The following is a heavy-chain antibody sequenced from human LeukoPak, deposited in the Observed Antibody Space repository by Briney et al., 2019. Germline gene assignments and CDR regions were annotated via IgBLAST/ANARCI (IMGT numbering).Heavy chain of an antibody. V-gene: IGHV3-23*01. D-gene: IGHD7-27*01. CDR3: ASGGKLTNWGNY. Sequence: PGGSLRLSCAASGFTFSSYAMSWVRQAPGKGLEWVSAISGSGGSTYYADSVKGRFTISRDNAKNSLHLQMNSLRAEDTAVYYCASGGKLTNWGNYWGQGTLVTVSS. J-gene: IGHJ4*02. CDR1: GFTFSSYA. CDR2: ISGSGGST.